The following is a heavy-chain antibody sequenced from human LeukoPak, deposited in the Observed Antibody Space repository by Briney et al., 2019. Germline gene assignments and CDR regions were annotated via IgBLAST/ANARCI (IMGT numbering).Heavy chain of an antibody. CDR2: ISAYNGNT. Sequence: ASVKVSCKASGYTFTIYGISWVRQAPGQGLEWMGWISAYNGNTNYAQKLQGRVTMTTDTSTSTAYMELRSLRSDDTAVYYCARVHQTRGYDILTGYYYYYYGMDVWGQGTTVTVSS. CDR3: ARVHQTRGYDILTGYYYYYYGMDV. V-gene: IGHV1-18*01. CDR1: GYTFTIYG. J-gene: IGHJ6*02. D-gene: IGHD3-9*01.